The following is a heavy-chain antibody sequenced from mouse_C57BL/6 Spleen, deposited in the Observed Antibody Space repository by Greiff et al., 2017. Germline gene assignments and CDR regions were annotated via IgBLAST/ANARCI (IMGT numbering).Heavy chain of an antibody. CDR1: GYTFTEYT. CDR3: ARHEEVGGRLSLYFDY. Sequence: QVQLKQSGAELVKPGASVKLSCKASGYTFTEYTIHWVKQRSGQGLEWIGWFYPGSGSIKYNEKFKDKATLTADKSSSTVYMELSRLTSEDSAVYFCARHEEVGGRLSLYFDYWGQGTTLTVSS. CDR2: FYPGSGSI. D-gene: IGHD1-3*01. J-gene: IGHJ2*01. V-gene: IGHV1-62-2*01.